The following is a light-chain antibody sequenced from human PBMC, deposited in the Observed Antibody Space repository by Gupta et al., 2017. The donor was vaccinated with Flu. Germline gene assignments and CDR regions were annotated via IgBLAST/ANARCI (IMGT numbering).Light chain of an antibody. Sequence: ETVTLSCRASQSLSHSYLAWYQKKPGQPPRLLIYGASNRATGIPDRFSGSGSGTDFTLTISRLEPEDFAVYYCQQFGSSPYTFGQGSKLEIK. CDR2: GAS. CDR3: QQFGSSPYT. CDR1: QSLSHSY. V-gene: IGKV3-20*01. J-gene: IGKJ2*01.